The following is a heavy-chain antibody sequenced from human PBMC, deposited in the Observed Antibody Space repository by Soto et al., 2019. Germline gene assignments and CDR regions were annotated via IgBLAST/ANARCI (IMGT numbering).Heavy chain of an antibody. CDR1: GFTFSSYA. CDR3: ARDPLWGTAMVLWYLDL. V-gene: IGHV3-30-3*01. Sequence: GGSLRLSCAASGFTFSSYAMHWVRQAPGKGLEWVTVISYDGSNKYYADSVKGRFTISRDNSKNTLYLQMNSLRAEDTAVYYCARDPLWGTAMVLWYLDLWGRGTLVTVSS. CDR2: ISYDGSNK. D-gene: IGHD5-18*01. J-gene: IGHJ2*01.